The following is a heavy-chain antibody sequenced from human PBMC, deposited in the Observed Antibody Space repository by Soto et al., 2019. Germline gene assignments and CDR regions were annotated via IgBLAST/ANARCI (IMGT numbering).Heavy chain of an antibody. Sequence: SVKVSCKASGGTFDSYVISWLRQAPGQGLEWMGGIMPIFGTPNYAQKFRGRVTISADESTSTAYLELSSLTSDDTAVYYCARVHSSGIFYFVDPWGQGTMVTVYS. J-gene: IGHJ5*02. CDR3: ARVHSSGIFYFVDP. CDR1: GGTFDSYV. V-gene: IGHV1-69*13. CDR2: IMPIFGTP. D-gene: IGHD3-10*01.